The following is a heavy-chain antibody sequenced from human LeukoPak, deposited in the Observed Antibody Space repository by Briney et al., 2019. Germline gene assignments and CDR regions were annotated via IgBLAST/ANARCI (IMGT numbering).Heavy chain of an antibody. D-gene: IGHD6-6*01. Sequence: GGSLRLSCAASGFTFNSYNMNWVRQAPGKGLEWVSYISSSSSTIYYADSVKGRLTISRDSAKTSLFLQMNSLRDEDTAVYYCARAYSSSSGRDAFDSWGLGTLVTVSS. V-gene: IGHV3-48*02. CDR1: GFTFNSYN. J-gene: IGHJ3*02. CDR2: ISSSSSTI. CDR3: ARAYSSSSGRDAFDS.